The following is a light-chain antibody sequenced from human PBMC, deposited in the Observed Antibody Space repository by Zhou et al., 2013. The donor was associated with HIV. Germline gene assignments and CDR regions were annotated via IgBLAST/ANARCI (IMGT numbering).Light chain of an antibody. CDR1: QGISNY. J-gene: IGKJ1*01. CDR2: DVS. V-gene: IGKV1-8*01. CDR3: QQSYSFPRT. Sequence: AIRITQSPSSLSASIADRVTIVCRASQGISNYLAWYQLKPGSAPKLLIYDVSTLETGVPSRFSGSGSGTDFTLTISSLQPEDFGTYYCQQSYSFPRTFGQGTKVDIK.